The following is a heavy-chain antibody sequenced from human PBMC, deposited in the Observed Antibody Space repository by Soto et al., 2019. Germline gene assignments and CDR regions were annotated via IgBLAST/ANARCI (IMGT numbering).Heavy chain of an antibody. CDR1: AYSITHTNW. J-gene: IGHJ3*01. D-gene: IGHD3-22*01. CDR3: ARMPYDDGLDV. CDR2: IYHSGST. V-gene: IGHV4-28*01. Sequence: QVQLQESGPGLVKPSDTLSLTCAVSAYSITHTNWWTWVRHPPGKGLERTGYIYHSGSTYYNPSRKSRVTVSVGTSKNHFALKLSSMTAVDTAVYYCARMPYDDGLDVWGRGTMVTVSS.